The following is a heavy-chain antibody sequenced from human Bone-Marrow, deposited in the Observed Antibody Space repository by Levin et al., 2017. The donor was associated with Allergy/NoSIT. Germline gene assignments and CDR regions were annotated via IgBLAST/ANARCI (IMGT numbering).Heavy chain of an antibody. Sequence: GESLKISCAASGFSFNTYNMHWVRQAPGKGLECISYISSGSGTSDYADSVKGRFTISRDNANNSMYLQMNSLRAEDTAVYYCARETTYYFDTGGDLRAGWYFDLWGRGTLATVSS. CDR3: ARETTYYFDTGGDLRAGWYFDL. D-gene: IGHD3-22*01. CDR2: ISSGSGTS. V-gene: IGHV3-48*01. J-gene: IGHJ2*01. CDR1: GFSFNTYN.